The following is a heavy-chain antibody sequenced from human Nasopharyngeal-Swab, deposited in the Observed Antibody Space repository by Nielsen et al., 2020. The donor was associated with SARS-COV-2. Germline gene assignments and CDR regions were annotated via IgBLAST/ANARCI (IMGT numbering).Heavy chain of an antibody. CDR2: ISSSSSYI. CDR3: ARADEKTIFGVVTPDY. Sequence: GGSLRLSCAASGFTFSSYSMNWVRQAPGKGLEWVSSISSSSSYIYYADSVKGRFTISRDNAKNSLYLQMNSLRAEDTAVYYCARADEKTIFGVVTPDYGGQGTLVTVSS. V-gene: IGHV3-21*01. J-gene: IGHJ4*02. CDR1: GFTFSSYS. D-gene: IGHD3-3*01.